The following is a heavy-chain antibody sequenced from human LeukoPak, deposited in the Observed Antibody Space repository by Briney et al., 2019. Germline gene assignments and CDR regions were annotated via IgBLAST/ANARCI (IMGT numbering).Heavy chain of an antibody. Sequence: ASVKVSCKASGYTFTSYGISWVRQAPGQGLEWMGWISAYNGNTNYAQKLQGRVTMTTDTSTSTAYMELRSLRSDDTAVYYRARALEDDSSGYDAFDIWGQGTMVTVSS. CDR1: GYTFTSYG. CDR3: ARALEDDSSGYDAFDI. D-gene: IGHD3-22*01. V-gene: IGHV1-18*01. J-gene: IGHJ3*02. CDR2: ISAYNGNT.